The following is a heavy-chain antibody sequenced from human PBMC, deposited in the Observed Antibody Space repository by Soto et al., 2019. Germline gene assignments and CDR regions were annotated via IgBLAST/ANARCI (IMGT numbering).Heavy chain of an antibody. CDR1: GYDFMKYW. CDR2: IDPTDSDT. CDR3: ARRSLTMPRTFNDTDV. J-gene: IGHJ6*02. Sequence: GESLKSSCKGSGYDFMKYWIIWVRQMPGKGLEWMGRIDPTDSDTNYSPSFQGHVTISVDKSISTAFLQWSSLQASDTAIYYCARRSLTMPRTFNDTDVWGQGTTVTVSS. V-gene: IGHV5-10-1*01. D-gene: IGHD3-10*01.